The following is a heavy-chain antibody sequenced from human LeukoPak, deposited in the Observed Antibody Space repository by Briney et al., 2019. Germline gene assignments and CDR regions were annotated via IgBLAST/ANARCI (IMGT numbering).Heavy chain of an antibody. J-gene: IGHJ4*02. CDR2: ISNDGRDK. V-gene: IGHV3-30*18. CDR3: AKDRSSGPAAYYFDQ. Sequence: PGGSLRLSCAASGFTFGSYGIHWVRQAPGKGLEWLAVISNDGRDKHHADSVKGRFTISRDNSKNTLYLQMNILSTGDTAVYYCAKDRSSGPAAYYFDQWGQGTLVTVSS. CDR1: GFTFGSYG. D-gene: IGHD2-2*01.